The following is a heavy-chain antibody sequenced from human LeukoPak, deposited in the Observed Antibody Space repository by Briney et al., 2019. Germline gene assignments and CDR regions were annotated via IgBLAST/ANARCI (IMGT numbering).Heavy chain of an antibody. Sequence: PGGSLRLSCAASGFTFSTYAMHWVRQAPGKGLEWVAVIWYDGSNKYYADSVKGRFTISRDNSKNTLYLQMNSLRPDDTAVYYCAKEVSSGSLDFWGQGTLVTVSS. CDR2: IWYDGSNK. D-gene: IGHD6-19*01. J-gene: IGHJ4*02. CDR1: GFTFSTYA. CDR3: AKEVSSGSLDF. V-gene: IGHV3-30*02.